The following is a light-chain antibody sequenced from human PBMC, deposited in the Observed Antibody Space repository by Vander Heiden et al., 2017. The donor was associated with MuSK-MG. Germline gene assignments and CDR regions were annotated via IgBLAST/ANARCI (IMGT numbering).Light chain of an antibody. V-gene: IGLV3-19*01. J-gene: IGLJ2*01. CDR1: SLRSYY. Sequence: SSELTQDPAVSVALGRTVRITCHGDSLRSYYASWYQQKPGQAPVLVIYGKNNRPSGIPDRFSGSSSGNTASLTITGAQAEDEADYYCNSRDSSGNHVVFGGGTKLTVL. CDR2: GKN. CDR3: NSRDSSGNHVV.